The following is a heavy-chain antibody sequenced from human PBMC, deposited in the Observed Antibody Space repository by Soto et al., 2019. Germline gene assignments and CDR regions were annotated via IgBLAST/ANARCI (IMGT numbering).Heavy chain of an antibody. CDR1: GLTFSNFA. Sequence: GGSLRLSCEVSGLTFSNFAMSWVRQAPGKGLEWASAIGGSSGTTFYADSVKGRFTISKDYAKNMLYLQMNSLRAEDTAVYYCAKFKGFNWNYVFDYWGQGVPVTVSS. CDR3: AKFKGFNWNYVFDY. CDR2: IGGSSGTT. J-gene: IGHJ4*02. V-gene: IGHV3-23*01. D-gene: IGHD1-7*01.